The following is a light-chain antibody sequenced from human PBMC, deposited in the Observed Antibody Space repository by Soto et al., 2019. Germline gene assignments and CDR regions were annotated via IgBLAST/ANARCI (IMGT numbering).Light chain of an antibody. CDR3: QAYDYSLTASV. Sequence: QSVLTQAPSASGTPGQRVTISCSGSSSNIGSSTVSWYQQLPGTAPKLLIYGNNQRPSGVPDRFSGSKSGTSASLAITGLQAEDEADYYCQAYDYSLTASVFGGGTKLTVL. CDR2: GNN. J-gene: IGLJ3*02. V-gene: IGLV1-44*01. CDR1: SSNIGSST.